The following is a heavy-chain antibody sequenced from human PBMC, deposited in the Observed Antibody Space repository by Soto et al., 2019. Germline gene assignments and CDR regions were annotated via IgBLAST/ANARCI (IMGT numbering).Heavy chain of an antibody. V-gene: IGHV1-8*01. CDR3: ARTWGDLDF. CDR2: MSTSSGQS. J-gene: IGHJ4*02. Sequence: GASVKVSCKASGYTFINYDINWVRQATGQRLEWMGWMSTSSGQSGSAQKFQGRLTLTRDNSITTAYMLLTSLESDDAGVYYCARTWGDLDFWGQGTVVTVSS. CDR1: GYTFINYD. D-gene: IGHD3-16*01.